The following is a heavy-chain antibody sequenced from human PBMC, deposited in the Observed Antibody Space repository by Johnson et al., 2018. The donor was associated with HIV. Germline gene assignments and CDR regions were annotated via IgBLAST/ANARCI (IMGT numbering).Heavy chain of an antibody. V-gene: IGHV3-7*01. Sequence: VQLVESGGGLIQPGGSLRISCAASGFTFRSYWMSWVRQAPGKGLEWVANIKQDGNDKYYVDSVKGRFTISRDNAKNSMYLQMNSLRGEDTAVYYCARVWVVEVARGAFDIWGQGTMVTVSS. J-gene: IGHJ3*02. D-gene: IGHD2-15*01. CDR3: ARVWVVEVARGAFDI. CDR1: GFTFRSYW. CDR2: IKQDGNDK.